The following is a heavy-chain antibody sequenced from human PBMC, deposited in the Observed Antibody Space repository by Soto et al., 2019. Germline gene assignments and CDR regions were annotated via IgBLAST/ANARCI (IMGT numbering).Heavy chain of an antibody. Sequence: QLQLQESGPGLVKPSETLSLTCTVSGGSISSYYWGWIRRPPGKGLEWIRSIYYSGSTYCNPSHKSRVTISVDTSKNQFTLTLSSVTAADTAVYYCARRWGYSFAYWGQGTLVTVSS. V-gene: IGHV4-39*01. CDR2: IYYSGST. CDR3: ARRWGYSFAY. D-gene: IGHD7-27*01. J-gene: IGHJ4*02. CDR1: GGSISSYY.